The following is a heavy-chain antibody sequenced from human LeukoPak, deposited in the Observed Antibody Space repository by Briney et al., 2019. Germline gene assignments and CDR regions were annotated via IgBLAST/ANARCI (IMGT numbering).Heavy chain of an antibody. J-gene: IGHJ4*02. D-gene: IGHD3-22*01. CDR2: IYTSGST. Sequence: PSQTLSLTCTVSGGSISSGSYYWSWIRQPAGKGLEWIGRIYTSGSTNYNPSLKSRVTISVDTSKNQFSPKLSSVTAADTAVYYCARSGWHSSGYPITFDYWGQGTLVTVSS. CDR3: ARSGWHSSGYPITFDY. CDR1: GGSISSGSYY. V-gene: IGHV4-61*02.